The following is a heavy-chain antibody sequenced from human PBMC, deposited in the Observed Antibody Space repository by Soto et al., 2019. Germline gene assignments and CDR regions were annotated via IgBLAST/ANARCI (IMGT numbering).Heavy chain of an antibody. D-gene: IGHD6-13*01. CDR2: IYYSGST. Sequence: SETLSLTCTVSGGSISSYYWSWIRQPPGKGLEWIGYIYYSGSTNYNPSLKSRVTISVDTSKNQFSLKLSSVTAADTAVYYCARDSQYSSSWYAFDIWGQGTMVTVSS. CDR1: GGSISSYY. V-gene: IGHV4-59*01. CDR3: ARDSQYSSSWYAFDI. J-gene: IGHJ3*02.